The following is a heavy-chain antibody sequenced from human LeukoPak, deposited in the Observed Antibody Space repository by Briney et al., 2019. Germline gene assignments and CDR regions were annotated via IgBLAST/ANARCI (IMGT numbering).Heavy chain of an antibody. V-gene: IGHV3-21*01. CDR2: ISSSSSYI. D-gene: IGHD3-9*01. CDR3: ARDPNYDILTGYYPQGTFDY. J-gene: IGHJ4*02. Sequence: GGSLRLSCAASGFTFSSYAMHWVRQAPGKGLEWVSSISSSSSYIYYADSVKGRFTISRDNAKNSLYLQMNSLRAEDTAVYYCARDPNYDILTGYYPQGTFDYWGQGTLVTVSS. CDR1: GFTFSSYA.